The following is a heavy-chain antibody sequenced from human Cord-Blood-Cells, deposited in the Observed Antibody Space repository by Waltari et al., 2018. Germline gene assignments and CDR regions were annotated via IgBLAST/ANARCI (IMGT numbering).Heavy chain of an antibody. D-gene: IGHD3-3*01. Sequence: QVQLVQSGAEVKKPGASVKVYCQASGYTFTRYYMHWVRQAPGQGLEWMGIINPSGGSTSYAQKFQGRVTMTRDTSTSTVYMELSSLRSEDTAVYYCARVRGTIFGVVKYYFDYWGQGTLVTVSS. J-gene: IGHJ4*02. V-gene: IGHV1-46*01. CDR2: INPSGGST. CDR3: ARVRGTIFGVVKYYFDY. CDR1: GYTFTRYY.